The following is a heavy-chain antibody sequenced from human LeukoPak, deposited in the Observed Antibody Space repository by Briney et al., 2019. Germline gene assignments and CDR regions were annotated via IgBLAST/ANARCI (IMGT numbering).Heavy chain of an antibody. V-gene: IGHV1-2*02. J-gene: IGHJ5*02. CDR2: INPHSGAT. CDR1: GYGFSDVY. D-gene: IGHD4-11*01. CDR3: ATSSTVTHTRDP. Sequence: ASVKVSCKASGYGFSDVYFNWVRRAPGQGLEWMGWINPHSGATNYAQRFQGRVTMDASFDTAYMELSWLTSDDTAVYYCATSSTVTHTRDPWGQGTLVTVSS.